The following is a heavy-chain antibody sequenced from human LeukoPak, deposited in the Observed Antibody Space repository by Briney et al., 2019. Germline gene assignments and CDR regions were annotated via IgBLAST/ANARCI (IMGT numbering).Heavy chain of an antibody. CDR1: GYTFTGYY. D-gene: IGHD3-22*01. CDR2: INPNSGGT. V-gene: IGHV1-2*06. Sequence: GASVKVSCKASGYTFTGYYMHWVRQAPGQGLEWMGRINPNSGGTNYAQEFQGRVTMTRDTSISTAYMELSRLRSEDTAVYYCATIWGNYYDTWGQGTLVTVSS. J-gene: IGHJ5*02. CDR3: ATIWGNYYDT.